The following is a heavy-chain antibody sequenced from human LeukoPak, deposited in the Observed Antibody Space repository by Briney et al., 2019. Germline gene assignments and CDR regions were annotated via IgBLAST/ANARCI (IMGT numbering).Heavy chain of an antibody. CDR2: IYHSGST. CDR1: GYSISSGYY. D-gene: IGHD3-10*01. CDR3: ARVEEGYGSGRRENYYYYYMDV. J-gene: IGHJ6*03. Sequence: SETLSLTCTVSGYSISSGYYWGWIRQPPGKGLEWIGSIYHSGSTYYNPSLKSRVTISVVTSKNQFSLKLSSVTAADTAVYYCARVEEGYGSGRRENYYYYYMDVWGKGTTVTISS. V-gene: IGHV4-38-2*02.